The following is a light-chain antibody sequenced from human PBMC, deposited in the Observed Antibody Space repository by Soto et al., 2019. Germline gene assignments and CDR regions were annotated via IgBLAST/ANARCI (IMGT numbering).Light chain of an antibody. CDR1: QTVTSTY. V-gene: IGKV3-20*01. CDR2: ATS. CDR3: QEFGNART. Sequence: EIVLTQSPGTLSLSPGERATLSCWASQTVTSTYLAWYQQKPGQAPRLLIYATSSRATGIPERFSGSGSGTDFTLIISRLEPEDSAVYYCQEFGNARTFGQGTKLEIK. J-gene: IGKJ2*01.